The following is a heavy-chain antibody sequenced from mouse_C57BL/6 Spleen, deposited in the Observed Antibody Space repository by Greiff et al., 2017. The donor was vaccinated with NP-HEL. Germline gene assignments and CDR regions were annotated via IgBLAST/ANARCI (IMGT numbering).Heavy chain of an antibody. CDR1: GFSFNTYA. CDR2: IRSKSNNYAT. V-gene: IGHV10-1*01. D-gene: IGHD2-3*01. J-gene: IGHJ2*01. Sequence: EVKLMESGGGLVQPKGSLKLSCAASGFSFNTYAMNWVRQAPGKGLEWVARIRSKSNNYATYYADSVKDRFTISRDDSESMLYLQLNNLKTEDTAMYYCVRQGGYDGYYERNFDYWGQGTTLTVSS. CDR3: VRQGGYDGYYERNFDY.